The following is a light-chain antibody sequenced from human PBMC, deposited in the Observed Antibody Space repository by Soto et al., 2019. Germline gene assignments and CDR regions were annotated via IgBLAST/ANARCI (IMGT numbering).Light chain of an antibody. CDR2: RND. V-gene: IGLV1-44*01. J-gene: IGLJ3*02. CDR1: SSNIGGHA. Sequence: QSVLTQPPSASGSPGQTVTISCSGTSSNIGGHAVNWYQQVPGTAPKILIYRNDQRPSGVPDRFSGSKSGTSASLAISELQSEDVADYYCASWDDSLNGRGVFGGGTQLTVL. CDR3: ASWDDSLNGRGV.